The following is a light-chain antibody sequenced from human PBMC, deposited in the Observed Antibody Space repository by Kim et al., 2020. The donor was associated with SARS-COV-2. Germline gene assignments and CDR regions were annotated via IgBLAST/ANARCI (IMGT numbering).Light chain of an antibody. V-gene: IGKV1-5*03. Sequence: ASGGDRGTITCRASQSSGIWLAWYKQKPGKAPKVLVYKASSLERGVPSRFSGTGSGTEFTLTISSLQPDDFATYHCQQDHSSLWTFGQGTKVDIK. CDR1: QSSGIW. J-gene: IGKJ1*01. CDR3: QQDHSSLWT. CDR2: KAS.